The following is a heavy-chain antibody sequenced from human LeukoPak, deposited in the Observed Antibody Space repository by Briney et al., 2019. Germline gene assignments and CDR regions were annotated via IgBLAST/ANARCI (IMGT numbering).Heavy chain of an antibody. D-gene: IGHD5-18*01. J-gene: IGHJ4*02. CDR1: GGSISSGGYY. V-gene: IGHV4-30-2*01. CDR3: ARMKGYSYGPYYFDY. Sequence: PSETLSLTCTVSGGSISSGGYYWCWIRQPPGKGLEWIGYIYHSGSTYYNPSLKSRVTISVDRSKNQFSLKLSSVTAADTAVYYCARMKGYSYGPYYFDYWGQGTLVTVSS. CDR2: IYHSGST.